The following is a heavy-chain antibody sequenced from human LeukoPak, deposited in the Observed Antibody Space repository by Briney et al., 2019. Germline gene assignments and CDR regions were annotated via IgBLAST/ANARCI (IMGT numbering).Heavy chain of an antibody. D-gene: IGHD2-2*01. CDR1: GFTFDDYG. Sequence: GGSLRLSCAASGFTFDDYGMHWVRQAPGKGLEWVSGISWNSGRIGYADSVKGRFTISRDNAKNSLYLQMNSLRADDTAVYYCARDGGLVVPAAMDPNWFDPWGQGTLVTVSS. J-gene: IGHJ5*02. CDR2: ISWNSGRI. V-gene: IGHV3-9*01. CDR3: ARDGGLVVPAAMDPNWFDP.